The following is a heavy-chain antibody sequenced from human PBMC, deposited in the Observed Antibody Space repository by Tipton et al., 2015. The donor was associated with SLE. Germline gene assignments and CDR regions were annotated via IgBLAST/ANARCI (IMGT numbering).Heavy chain of an antibody. CDR3: VKDVGAYSTYNWFDR. J-gene: IGHJ5*02. CDR2: IWSDGTNE. CDR1: GFTFSSYG. Sequence: SLRLSCAASGFTFSSYGMHWVRQAPGKGLEWMAVIWSDGTNEYYADSVKGRFTISRDNSRDTLFLQMNSLRDEDTALYYCVKDVGAYSTYNWFDRWGQGTRVTVSS. V-gene: IGHV3-33*06. D-gene: IGHD4-11*01.